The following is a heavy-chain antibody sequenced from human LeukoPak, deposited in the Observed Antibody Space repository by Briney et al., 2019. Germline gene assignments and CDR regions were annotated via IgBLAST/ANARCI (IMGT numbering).Heavy chain of an antibody. D-gene: IGHD3-3*01. J-gene: IGHJ4*02. CDR2: ISGSGGST. V-gene: IGHV3-23*01. CDR3: AKEYDDYGDY. CDR1: GFTFSSYA. Sequence: GASLRLSCAASGFTFSSYAMSWVRQAPGKGLEWVSAISGSGGSTYYADSVKGRFTISRDNSKNTLYLLMNSLRAEDTAAYYCAKEYDDYGDYWGQGTLVTVSS.